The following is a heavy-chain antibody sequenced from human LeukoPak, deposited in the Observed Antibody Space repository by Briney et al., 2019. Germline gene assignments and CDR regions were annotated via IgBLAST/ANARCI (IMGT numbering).Heavy chain of an antibody. J-gene: IGHJ4*02. V-gene: IGHV3-30*02. CDR1: GFTFSSYG. CDR2: IRYDGINK. CDR3: AKGGSSGWYPNLDF. Sequence: GGSLRLSCTVSGFTFSSYGMSWVRQAPGKGLEWVTFIRYDGINKYYADSVKGRFTISRDNSKNTLFLQMNSLRAEDTAVYYCAKGGSSGWYPNLDFWGQGTLVTVSS. D-gene: IGHD6-19*01.